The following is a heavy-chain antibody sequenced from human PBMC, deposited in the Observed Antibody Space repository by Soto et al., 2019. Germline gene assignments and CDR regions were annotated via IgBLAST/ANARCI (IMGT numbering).Heavy chain of an antibody. D-gene: IGHD3-22*01. CDR2: IYPGDSKT. J-gene: IGHJ3*02. CDR1: GFSFTTYW. Sequence: PGESLKISCKGSGFSFTTYWIAWVRQMPGKGLEWMGIIYPGDSKTTYSPSFQGQVTISADKSISTAYLQWSSLKASDTAMYYYDSRDQLGRAFDIWGQGTMVTVSS. V-gene: IGHV5-51*01. CDR3: DSRDQLGRAFDI.